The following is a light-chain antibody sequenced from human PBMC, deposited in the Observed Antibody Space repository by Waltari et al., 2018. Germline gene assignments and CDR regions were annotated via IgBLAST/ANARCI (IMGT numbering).Light chain of an antibody. J-gene: IGKJ2*01. Sequence: DVQMTQSPSPLSASVGDSVTITCRASHTISDWLAWYQQKPGQAPHLLIYKASILESGVPSRFSGSASGTEFTLTISSLQPDDFATYYCQQHHNSPYTFGQGTHLEIK. CDR1: HTISDW. CDR3: QQHHNSPYT. V-gene: IGKV1-5*03. CDR2: KAS.